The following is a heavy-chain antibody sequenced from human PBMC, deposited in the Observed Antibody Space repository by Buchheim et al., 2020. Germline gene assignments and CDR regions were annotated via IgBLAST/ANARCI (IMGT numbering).Heavy chain of an antibody. J-gene: IGHJ4*02. CDR3: ARDLSGSQDY. V-gene: IGHV3-74*01. CDR2: INEDGSFT. D-gene: IGHD1-26*01. CDR1: GFTLRTYW. Sequence: EVQLEESGGGLVQPGGSLRLSCAASGFTLRTYWMHWVRQAPGKGLEWVSRINEDGSFTNYADSVKGRFRISRDNAENTLYLQMTSLRVEDTAMYYCARDLSGSQDYWGQGTL.